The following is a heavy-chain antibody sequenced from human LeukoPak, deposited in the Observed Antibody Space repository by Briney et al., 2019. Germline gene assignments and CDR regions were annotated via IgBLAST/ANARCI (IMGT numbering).Heavy chain of an antibody. J-gene: IGHJ4*02. CDR3: AKGSTSWLYVDY. CDR2: VSESGGGT. Sequence: GGSLRLSCAASGFTFSSYVMSWVRQAPGKGLEWVSSVSESGGGTYYAASVKGRFTISRGNSKNTLYLQMNSLRAEDTAVYYCAKGSTSWLYVDYWGQGTLVTVSS. CDR1: GFTFSSYV. V-gene: IGHV3-23*01. D-gene: IGHD6-13*01.